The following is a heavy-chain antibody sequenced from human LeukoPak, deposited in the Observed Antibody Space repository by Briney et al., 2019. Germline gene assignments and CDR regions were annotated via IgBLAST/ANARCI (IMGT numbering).Heavy chain of an antibody. CDR2: TRNKANSYTT. J-gene: IGHJ4*02. CDR1: GLTFSDHY. CDR3: ARLVGSYHDY. V-gene: IGHV3-72*01. Sequence: GGSLRLSCAASGLTFSDHYMDWVRQAPGKGLEWVGRTRNKANSYTTEYAASVKGRFTISRDDSKNSLYLQMNSLKTEDTAVYYCARLVGSYHDYWGQGTLVTVSS. D-gene: IGHD1-26*01.